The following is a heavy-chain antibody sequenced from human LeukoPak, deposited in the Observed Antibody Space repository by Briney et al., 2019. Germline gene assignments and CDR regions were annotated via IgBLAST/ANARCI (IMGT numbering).Heavy chain of an antibody. CDR3: ARRGDRNKGDFNYYIDV. CDR1: GDFTRTRSYY. V-gene: IGHV4-39*02. J-gene: IGHJ6*03. CDR2: IYYTGST. D-gene: IGHD3-16*01. Sequence: PSETLSLTCIVLPGDFTRTRSYYWVWIRQPPGKGLEWIGNIYYTGSTDYKASLKSRAFISVDTSKNHIFLKLSSVTAADTAIYYCARRGDRNKGDFNYYIDVWGKGTPVTVSS.